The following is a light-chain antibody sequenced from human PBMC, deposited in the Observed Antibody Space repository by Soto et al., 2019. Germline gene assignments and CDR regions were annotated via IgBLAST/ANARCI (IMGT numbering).Light chain of an antibody. Sequence: DIQMTQSPSSVSASVGDTVTISCRASQSLDNWLAWYQQKPGNAPRVLIYAAYTLENGVPSRFSGSGSGSDFTLTISSLQPEDFATYYCQQAESFPYTFGQGTKVEI. CDR3: QQAESFPYT. V-gene: IGKV1-12*01. CDR1: QSLDNW. CDR2: AAY. J-gene: IGKJ2*01.